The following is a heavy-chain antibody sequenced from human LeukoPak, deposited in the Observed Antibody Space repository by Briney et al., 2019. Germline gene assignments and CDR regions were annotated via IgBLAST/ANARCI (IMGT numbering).Heavy chain of an antibody. CDR2: IYPGDSDT. J-gene: IGHJ4*02. CDR3: ARQLLSGYDSIRYFDY. D-gene: IGHD5-12*01. V-gene: IGHV5-51*01. Sequence: GESLKISCKGSGYSLTSYWIGWVRQMPGKGLEWMGIIYPGDSDTRYSPSFQGQVTISADKSISTAYLQWSSLKAPDTAMYYCARQLLSGYDSIRYFDYWGQGTLATVSS. CDR1: GYSLTSYW.